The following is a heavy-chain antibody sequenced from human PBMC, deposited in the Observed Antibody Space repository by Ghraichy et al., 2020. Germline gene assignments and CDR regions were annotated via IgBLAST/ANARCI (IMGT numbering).Heavy chain of an antibody. J-gene: IGHJ4*02. CDR1: GYTFTTYA. CDR3: ARVLGSVTGTAKDY. Sequence: ASVKVSCKASGYTFTTYAMHWVRQAPGHRLEWMGWINVANGNTKYSQKFQGRVTLTSDTSVSTAYMDLSSLRFEDTAVYYCARVLGSVTGTAKDYWGQGTLVTVSS. CDR2: INVANGNT. V-gene: IGHV1-3*01. D-gene: IGHD1-7*01.